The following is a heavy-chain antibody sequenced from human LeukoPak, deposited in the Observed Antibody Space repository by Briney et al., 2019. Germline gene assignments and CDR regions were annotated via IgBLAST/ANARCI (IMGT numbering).Heavy chain of an antibody. CDR1: GFTFSSYA. Sequence: GGSLRLSCAASGFTFSSYAMSWVRQAPGKGLEWVSVIVGSGGSTYYADSVKGRFTISRDNSKNTLYLQMNSLRAEDTAVYYCARGVGGSSSWYYFDYWGQGTLVTVSS. D-gene: IGHD6-13*01. CDR3: ARGVGGSSSWYYFDY. J-gene: IGHJ4*02. CDR2: IVGSGGST. V-gene: IGHV3-23*01.